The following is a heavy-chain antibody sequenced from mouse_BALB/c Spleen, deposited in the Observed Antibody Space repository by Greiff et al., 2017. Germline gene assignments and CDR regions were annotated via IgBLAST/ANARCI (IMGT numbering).Heavy chain of an antibody. CDR2: INPSNGGT. Sequence: VKLMESGAELVKPGASVKLSCKASGYTFTSYYMYWVKQRPGQGLEWIGEINPSNGGTNFNEKFKSKATLTVDKSSSTAYMQLSSLTSEDSAVYFCARRGWNYWGQGTTLTVSS. V-gene: IGHV1-53*01. CDR1: GYTFTSYY. J-gene: IGHJ2*01. CDR3: ARRGWNY. D-gene: IGHD1-1*02.